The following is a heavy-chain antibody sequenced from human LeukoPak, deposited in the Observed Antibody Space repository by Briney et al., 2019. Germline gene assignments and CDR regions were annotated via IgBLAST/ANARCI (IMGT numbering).Heavy chain of an antibody. CDR1: GGSISSGGYS. CDR2: IYHSGST. D-gene: IGHD3-10*01. CDR3: ARAQTYGSGSYSNYFDY. Sequence: SETLSLTCAVSGGSISSGGYSWSWIRQPPGKGLEWIGYIYHSGSTYYNPSLKSRVTISVDRSKNQFSLKLSSVTAADTAVYYCARAQTYGSGSYSNYFDYWGQGTLVTVSS. J-gene: IGHJ4*02. V-gene: IGHV4-30-2*01.